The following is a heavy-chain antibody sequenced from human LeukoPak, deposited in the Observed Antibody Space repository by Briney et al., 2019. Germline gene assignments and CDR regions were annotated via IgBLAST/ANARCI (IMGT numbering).Heavy chain of an antibody. D-gene: IGHD2-8*02. V-gene: IGHV1-69*13. CDR1: GGTFSSYA. J-gene: IGHJ4*02. CDR2: IIPIFGTA. Sequence: GASVKVSCKASGGTFSSYAISWVRQAPGQGLEWMGGIIPIFGTANYAQKFQGRVTITADESTSTAYMELSSLRSGDTAVYYCARSGLWGYYFDYWGQGTLVTVSS. CDR3: ARSGLWGYYFDY.